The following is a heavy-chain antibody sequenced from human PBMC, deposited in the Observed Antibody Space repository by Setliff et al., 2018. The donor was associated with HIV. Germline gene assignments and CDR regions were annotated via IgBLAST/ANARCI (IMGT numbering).Heavy chain of an antibody. CDR1: GYTFTSYG. CDR3: ARGWSEDTAMVQVEYFHQ. D-gene: IGHD5-18*01. Sequence: ASVKVSCKASGYTFTSYGISWVRQAPGQGLEWMGRISGYNGNTNYAQKLQGRVTMTTDTSTSTAYMELRSLRSDDTAAYYCARGWSEDTAMVQVEYFHQWGQGTLVTVSS. V-gene: IGHV1-18*01. J-gene: IGHJ1*01. CDR2: ISGYNGNT.